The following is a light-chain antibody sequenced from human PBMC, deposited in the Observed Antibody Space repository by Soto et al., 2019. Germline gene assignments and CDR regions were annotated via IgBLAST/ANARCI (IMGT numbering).Light chain of an antibody. Sequence: QSALTQPASVSGSPGQSITISCTGTSSDVGGYNYVSWYQQHPGTAPKLMIYEVSNRPSGVSNRSSGSKSGNTASLTISGHQAEDEADYYCSSYTSSTFYVFGTRTKVTAL. V-gene: IGLV2-14*01. CDR3: SSYTSSTFYV. J-gene: IGLJ1*01. CDR2: EVS. CDR1: SSDVGGYNY.